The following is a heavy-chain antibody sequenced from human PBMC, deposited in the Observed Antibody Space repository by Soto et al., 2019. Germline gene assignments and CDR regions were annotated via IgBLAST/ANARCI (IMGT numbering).Heavy chain of an antibody. V-gene: IGHV4-59*01. D-gene: IGHD3-22*01. CDR1: GGSISSYY. J-gene: IGHJ6*02. Sequence: PSETLSLTCTVSGGSISSYYWSWIRQPPGKGLEWIGYIYYSGSTNYNPSLKSRVTISVDTSKNQFSLKLSSVTAADTAVYYCARVYYYDSSGYYPYYGMDVWGQGTTVTVSS. CDR2: IYYSGST. CDR3: ARVYYYDSSGYYPYYGMDV.